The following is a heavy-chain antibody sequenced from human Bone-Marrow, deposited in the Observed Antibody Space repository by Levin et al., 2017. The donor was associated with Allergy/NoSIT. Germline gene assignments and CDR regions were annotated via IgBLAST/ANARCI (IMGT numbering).Heavy chain of an antibody. J-gene: IGHJ4*02. CDR3: ARHLGYCSSSSCSSFDY. Sequence: GGSLRLSCKGSGDSFNRNWIGWVRQMPGKGLEWMGIIYPGDSDTRYSPSFQGQVTISADKSITTAYLQWTTLKASDTATYYCARHLGYCSSSSCSSFDYWGQGTLITVSS. V-gene: IGHV5-51*01. CDR2: IYPGDSDT. D-gene: IGHD2-15*01. CDR1: GDSFNRNW.